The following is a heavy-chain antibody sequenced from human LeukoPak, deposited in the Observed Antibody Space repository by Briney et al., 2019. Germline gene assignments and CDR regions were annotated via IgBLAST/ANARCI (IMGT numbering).Heavy chain of an antibody. CDR3: LALSGY. CDR1: GYTFTSYD. Sequence: ASVKVSCKASGYTFTSYDINWVRQATGQGLEWMGWMNPNSGGTNYAQKFQGRVTMTRDTSISTAYMELSRLRSDDTAVYYCLALSGYWGQGTLVTVSS. D-gene: IGHD2/OR15-2a*01. CDR2: MNPNSGGT. J-gene: IGHJ4*02. V-gene: IGHV1-2*02.